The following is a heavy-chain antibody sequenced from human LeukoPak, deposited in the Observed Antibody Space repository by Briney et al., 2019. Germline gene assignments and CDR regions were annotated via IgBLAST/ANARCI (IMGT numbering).Heavy chain of an antibody. CDR1: GGSISRYS. CDR2: IAHSGTT. D-gene: IGHD4-17*01. Sequence: SETLSLTCIVSGGSISRYSWNWIRQSPGKGLEWVGYIAHSGTTSYKSSLKSRVTISVDTSKNQFSLKLSSVTAADTAVYYCASHYGDSFDYWGQGTLVTVSS. CDR3: ASHYGDSFDY. J-gene: IGHJ4*02. V-gene: IGHV4-59*01.